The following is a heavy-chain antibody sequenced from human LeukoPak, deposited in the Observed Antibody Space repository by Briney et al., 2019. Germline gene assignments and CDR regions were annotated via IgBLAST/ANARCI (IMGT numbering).Heavy chain of an antibody. V-gene: IGHV3-74*01. CDR1: GFTLNNYC. Sequence: GGSLRLSCAASGFTLNNYCMHWVRQVPGKGLVWVSRITSDGSSTNYADSVKGRFTISRDNAKNTLYLQMNSLRAEDTAVYFCTRSDAFDYWGQGTLVTVSS. J-gene: IGHJ4*02. CDR2: ITSDGSST. CDR3: TRSDAFDY.